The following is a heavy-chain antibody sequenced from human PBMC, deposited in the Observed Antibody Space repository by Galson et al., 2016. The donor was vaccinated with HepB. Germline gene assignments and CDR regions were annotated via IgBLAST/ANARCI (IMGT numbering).Heavy chain of an antibody. J-gene: IGHJ5*02. CDR3: ARQRGSPAAMGWFDP. Sequence: SLTCTVSGGSIRTTDFYCAWFRKPPGKGLEWIGNIHYSGGTYYNPSLKSRVTISVDTSKNQFSLRLSSVTAADPAVYYCARQRGSPAAMGWFDPWGQGTLVTVSS. D-gene: IGHD2-2*01. CDR1: GGSIRTTDFY. V-gene: IGHV4-39*01. CDR2: IHYSGGT.